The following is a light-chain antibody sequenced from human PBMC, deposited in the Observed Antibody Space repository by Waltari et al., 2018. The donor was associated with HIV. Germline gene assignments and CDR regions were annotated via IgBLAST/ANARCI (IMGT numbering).Light chain of an antibody. CDR3: QQYNSFPIT. CDR1: QSISSW. V-gene: IGKV1-5*03. CDR2: KAS. J-gene: IGKJ5*01. Sequence: DIQMTQSPSTLSASVGDRVTITCRASQSISSWLAWYQQKPGKAPKLLIYKASSLESGVPSRFSCSGSGTEFTLTISSLQPDEFATYYCQQYNSFPITFGQGTRLEIK.